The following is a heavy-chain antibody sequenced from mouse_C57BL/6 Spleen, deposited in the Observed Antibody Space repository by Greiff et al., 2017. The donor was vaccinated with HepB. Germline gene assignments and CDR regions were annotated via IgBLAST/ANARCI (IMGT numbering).Heavy chain of an antibody. CDR1: GYTFTDYE. Sequence: VQLQESGAELVRPGASVTLSCKASGYTFTDYEMHWVKQTPVHGLEWIGAIDPETGGTAYNQKFKGKAILTADKSSSTAYMELRSLTSEDSAVYYCTLYSNYGDWFAYWGQGTLVTVSA. D-gene: IGHD2-5*01. J-gene: IGHJ3*01. CDR2: IDPETGGT. V-gene: IGHV1-15*01. CDR3: TLYSNYGDWFAY.